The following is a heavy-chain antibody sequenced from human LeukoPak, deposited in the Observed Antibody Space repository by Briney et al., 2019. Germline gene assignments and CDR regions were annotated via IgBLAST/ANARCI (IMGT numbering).Heavy chain of an antibody. CDR1: GGTFSSYA. CDR2: IIPIFGTA. D-gene: IGHD3-10*01. CDR3: ARGGFRDYYYYMDV. J-gene: IGHJ6*03. V-gene: IGHV1-69*06. Sequence: SVKVSCKASGGTFSSYAISWVRQAPGQGLEWMGGIIPIFGTANYAQKFQGRVTITADKSTSTAYMELSSLRSEDTAVYYCARGGFRDYYYYMDVWGKGTTVTISS.